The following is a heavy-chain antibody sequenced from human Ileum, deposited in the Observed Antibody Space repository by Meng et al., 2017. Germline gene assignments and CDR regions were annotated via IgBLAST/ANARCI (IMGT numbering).Heavy chain of an antibody. D-gene: IGHD2-15*01. CDR2: IYLAGSP. CDR3: VRHGGKYFDS. J-gene: IGHJ4*02. V-gene: IGHV4-4*02. CDR1: GGSISSSFY. Sequence: QVHLRDAVPGLVGPSGPLSLTCTVSGGSISSSFYWSWCRQSPGKGLEWIGQIYLAGSPNYNPSLESRVTISVDKSKNQFSLRLTSVTAADTAIFYCVRHGGKYFDSWGQGTLVTVSS.